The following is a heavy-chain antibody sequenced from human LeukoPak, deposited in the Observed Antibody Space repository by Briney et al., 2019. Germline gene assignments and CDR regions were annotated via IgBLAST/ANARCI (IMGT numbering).Heavy chain of an antibody. CDR2: ISAYNGNT. CDR1: GYTFTSYG. CDR3: AREAAGTGILEY. J-gene: IGHJ4*02. D-gene: IGHD3-3*01. V-gene: IGHV1-18*01. Sequence: ASVKVSCKASGYTFTSYGISWVRQAPGQGREWMGWISAYNGNTNYAQKLQGRVTMTTDTSTSTAYMELRSLRSDDTAVYYCAREAAGTGILEYWGQGTLVTVSS.